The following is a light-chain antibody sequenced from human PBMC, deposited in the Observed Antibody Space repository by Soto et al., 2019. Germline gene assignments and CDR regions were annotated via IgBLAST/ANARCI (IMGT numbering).Light chain of an antibody. CDR1: QSVSSN. Sequence: EIVMTQSPATLSVSPVERATLSCRASQSVSSNLAWYQQKPGQAPRLLIYGASTRATGIPARFSGSGSGTEFTLTISSLQSEDFAVYYCQQYNNWPRTFGQGTKVEI. V-gene: IGKV3-15*01. CDR2: GAS. J-gene: IGKJ1*01. CDR3: QQYNNWPRT.